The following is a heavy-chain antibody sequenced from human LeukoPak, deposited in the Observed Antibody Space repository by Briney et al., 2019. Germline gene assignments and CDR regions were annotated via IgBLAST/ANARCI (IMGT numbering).Heavy chain of an antibody. V-gene: IGHV1-46*01. CDR1: GYTFTSYY. CDR3: ARDQQQDRSYDY. J-gene: IGHJ4*02. Sequence: ASVKVSCKASGYTFTSYYMHWARQAPGQGLEWMGIINPSGGSTSYAQKFQGRVTMTRDTSTSTVYMELSSLRSEDTAVYYCARDQQQDRSYDYWGQGTLVTVSS. CDR2: INPSGGST. D-gene: IGHD6-13*01.